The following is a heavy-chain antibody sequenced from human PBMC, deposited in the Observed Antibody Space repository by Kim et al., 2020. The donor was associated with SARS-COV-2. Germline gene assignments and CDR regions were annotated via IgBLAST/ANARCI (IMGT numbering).Heavy chain of an antibody. J-gene: IGHJ6*02. CDR2: IYPGDSDT. CDR3: ARQHTPFNIVATIKKSYYYYGMDV. Sequence: GESLKISCKGSGYSFTSYWIGWVRQMPGKGLEWMGIIYPGDSDTRYSPSFQGQVTISADKSISTAYLQWSSLKASDTAMYYCARQHTPFNIVATIKKSYYYYGMDVWGQGTTVTVSS. D-gene: IGHD5-12*01. V-gene: IGHV5-51*01. CDR1: GYSFTSYW.